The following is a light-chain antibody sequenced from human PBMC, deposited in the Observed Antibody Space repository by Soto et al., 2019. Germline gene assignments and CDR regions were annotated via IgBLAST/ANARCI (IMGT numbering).Light chain of an antibody. J-gene: IGLJ2*01. CDR1: SSDVGGYNY. V-gene: IGLV2-11*01. CDR2: DVT. CDR3: CSYAGTYTPVV. Sequence: QSALTQPHSVSGSPGQSVTISCTGTSSDVGGYNYVSWYQQHPGKAPKLMIYDVTKRPSGVPDRFSGSKSGNTASLTISGLQADYEADYYCCSYAGTYTPVVFGGGTKLTVL.